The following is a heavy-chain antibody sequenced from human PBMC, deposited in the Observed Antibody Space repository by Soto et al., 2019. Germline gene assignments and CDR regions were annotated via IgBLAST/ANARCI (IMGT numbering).Heavy chain of an antibody. CDR1: GFTFSSYG. J-gene: IGHJ6*02. D-gene: IGHD5-12*01. CDR2: ISYDGSNK. CDR3: AKEGGMATTYYYYYGMDV. Sequence: HPGGSLRLSCAASGFTFSSYGMHWVRQAPGKGLEWVAVISYDGSNKYYADSVKGRFTISRDNSKNTLYLQMNSLRAEDTAVYYCAKEGGMATTYYYYYGMDVWGQGTTVTVSS. V-gene: IGHV3-30*18.